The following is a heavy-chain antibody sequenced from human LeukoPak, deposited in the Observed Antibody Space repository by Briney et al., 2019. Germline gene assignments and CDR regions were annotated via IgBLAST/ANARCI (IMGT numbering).Heavy chain of an antibody. CDR2: IRYSGGT. CDR1: DDSLSRDF. V-gene: IGHV4-59*01. CDR3: ARLPDVSGWPFDY. D-gene: IGHD6-19*01. Sequence: PSETLSLTCTASDDSLSRDFWTCIRQPPGKGLEWIGYIRYSGGTEYNPSLKSRVTISIQTSKNQVSLKLTSVTAADTAIYYCARLPDVSGWPFDYWGQGILVTVSS. J-gene: IGHJ4*02.